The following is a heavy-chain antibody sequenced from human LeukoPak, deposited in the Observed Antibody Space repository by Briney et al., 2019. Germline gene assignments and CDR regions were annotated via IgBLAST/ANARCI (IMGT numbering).Heavy chain of an antibody. CDR1: GGSLSNYY. J-gene: IGHJ4*02. CDR2: IHSSGRS. Sequence: PSETLSLTCTVSGGSLSNYYWSWIRQPPGKGLEWIAYIHSSGRSNYNPSLKSRVTISVDTSKNQFSLKLSSVTAADTAVYYCARHLSGGTYPLDYWGQGTLVTVSS. CDR3: ARHLSGGTYPLDY. V-gene: IGHV4-59*08. D-gene: IGHD1-26*01.